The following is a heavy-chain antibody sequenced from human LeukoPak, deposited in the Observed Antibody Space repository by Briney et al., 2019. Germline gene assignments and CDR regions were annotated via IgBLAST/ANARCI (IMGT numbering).Heavy chain of an antibody. D-gene: IGHD5-12*01. Sequence: SETLSLTCTVSGGSTSSYFWSWIRQPAGKGLEWIGRIYFSGINNYNPSLKGRVTMSLDTSKNHLSLNLSSVTAADTAVYYCAREPTSGREPTSGRPLDYWGQGTLVTVSS. CDR3: AREPTSGREPTSGRPLDY. CDR2: IYFSGIN. J-gene: IGHJ4*02. CDR1: GGSTSSYF. V-gene: IGHV4-4*07.